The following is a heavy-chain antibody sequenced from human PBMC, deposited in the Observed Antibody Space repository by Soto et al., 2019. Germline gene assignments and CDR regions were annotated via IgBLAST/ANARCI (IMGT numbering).Heavy chain of an antibody. CDR1: GGSISSSSYY. CDR2: IYYSGST. Sequence: PSETLSLTCTVSGGSISSSSYYWGWIRQPPGKGLEWIGSIYYSGSTYYNPSLKSRVTISVDTSKNQFSLKLSSVTAADTAVYYCAIDLAPYCSSTSCSTESDYWGQGTLVTVSS. V-gene: IGHV4-39*02. CDR3: AIDLAPYCSSTSCSTESDY. D-gene: IGHD2-2*01. J-gene: IGHJ4*02.